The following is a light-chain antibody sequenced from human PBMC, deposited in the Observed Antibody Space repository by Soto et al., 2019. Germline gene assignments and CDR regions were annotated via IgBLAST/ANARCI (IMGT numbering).Light chain of an antibody. Sequence: EIVMTQSPATLSVSXXXRATLSCRASQSVSSNLAWYQQKPGQAPRLLIYGASTRATGIPARFSGSGSETEFTLTISSLQSEDFAVYCCQQYNNWPPWTFGQGTKVE. CDR2: GAS. CDR1: QSVSSN. V-gene: IGKV3D-15*01. CDR3: QQYNNWPPWT. J-gene: IGKJ1*01.